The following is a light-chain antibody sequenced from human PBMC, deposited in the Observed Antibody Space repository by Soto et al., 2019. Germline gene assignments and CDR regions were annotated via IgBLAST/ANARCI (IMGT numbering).Light chain of an antibody. CDR3: QQFDTLWA. Sequence: DIQMTQSPSTLSASVGDRVTITCRASQSISSWLAWYQQKSGKAPKLLIYRASSLEGGVPSRFSGSGSGTEFTLTISSLQPDDFATYYCQQFDTLWAFGQGTKVDIK. J-gene: IGKJ1*01. V-gene: IGKV1-5*03. CDR2: RAS. CDR1: QSISSW.